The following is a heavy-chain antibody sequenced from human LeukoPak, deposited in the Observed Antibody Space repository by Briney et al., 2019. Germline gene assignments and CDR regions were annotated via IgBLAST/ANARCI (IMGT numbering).Heavy chain of an antibody. CDR2: INPNSGGT. CDR3: ARSWAGSSYYYMDV. Sequence: ASVKVSCKASGYTFTYRYLHWVRQAPGQGLEWMGRINPNSGGTNYAQKFQGRVTMTRDTSISTAYMELSRLRSDDTAVYYCARSWAGSSYYYMDVWGKGTTVTVSS. J-gene: IGHJ6*03. V-gene: IGHV1-2*06. D-gene: IGHD6-19*01. CDR1: GYTFTYRY.